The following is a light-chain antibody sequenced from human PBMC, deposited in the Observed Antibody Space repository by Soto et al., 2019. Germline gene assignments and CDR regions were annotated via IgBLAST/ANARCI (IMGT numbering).Light chain of an antibody. J-gene: IGLJ2*01. CDR2: GNS. CDR1: SSDIGAGYD. V-gene: IGLV1-40*01. CDR3: QSYDSSLSVVV. Sequence: QSVLTQPPSVSRAPGQRVTISCTGSSSDIGAGYDVHWYQQHPGTAPKLLIYGNSNRPSGVPDRFSGSKSGTSASLAITGLQAEDEADYYCQSYDSSLSVVVFGGGTKLTVL.